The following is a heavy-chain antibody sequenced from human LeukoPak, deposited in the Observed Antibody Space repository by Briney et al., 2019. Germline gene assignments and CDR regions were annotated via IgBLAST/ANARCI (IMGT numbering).Heavy chain of an antibody. D-gene: IGHD3-22*01. V-gene: IGHV1-2*02. J-gene: IGHJ3*02. CDR2: INPNSGGT. CDR3: ARGFETEDSSGYYSDAFDI. CDR1: GYTFIGNY. Sequence: GASVKVSCKASGYTFIGNYMHWVRQAPGQGLEWMGWINPNSGGTNYAQKLQGRVTMTTDTSTSTAYVELRSLRSDDTAVYYCARGFETEDSSGYYSDAFDIWGQGTMVTVSS.